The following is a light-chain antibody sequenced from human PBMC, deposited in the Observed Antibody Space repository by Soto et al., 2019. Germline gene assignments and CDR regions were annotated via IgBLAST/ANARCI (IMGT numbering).Light chain of an antibody. J-gene: IGLJ3*02. CDR2: EVN. V-gene: IGLV2-8*01. CDR1: SSDVGRYKY. Sequence: QSVLTQPPSASGSPGQSVTISCTGTSSDVGRYKYVSWYQQYPGKAPKVMIYEVNKRPSGVPDRFSGSKSGNTAFLTVSGLQTEDEAHYYCSSFAGSSKLVFGGGTKVTVL. CDR3: SSFAGSSKLV.